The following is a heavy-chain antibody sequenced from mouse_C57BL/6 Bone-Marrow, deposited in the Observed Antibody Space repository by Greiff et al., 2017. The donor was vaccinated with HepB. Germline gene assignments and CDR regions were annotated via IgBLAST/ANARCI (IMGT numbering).Heavy chain of an antibody. Sequence: EVKLQESGPGLVKPSQSLSLTCSVTGYSITSGYYWNWIRQFPGNKLEWMGYISYDGSNNYNPSLKNRISITRDTSKNQFFLKLNSVTTEDTATYYCANDGYYTWFAYWGQGTLVTVSA. D-gene: IGHD2-3*01. J-gene: IGHJ3*01. CDR3: ANDGYYTWFAY. V-gene: IGHV3-6*01. CDR2: ISYDGSN. CDR1: GYSITSGYY.